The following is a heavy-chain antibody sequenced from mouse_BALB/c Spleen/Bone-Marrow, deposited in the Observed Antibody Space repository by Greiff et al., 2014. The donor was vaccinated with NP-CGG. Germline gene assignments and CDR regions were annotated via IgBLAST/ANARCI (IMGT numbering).Heavy chain of an antibody. V-gene: IGHV1-5*01. CDR1: GYSFTSYW. D-gene: IGHD2-3*01. Sequence: VQLQQSGTVPARPGASVKMSCKASGYSFTSYWMHWVKQRPGQGLEWIGAIYPGNSDTSYNQKFKGKAKLTAVTSASTAYMELSSLTNEDSAVYYCTRGLLRRGGYFDVWGAGTTVTVSS. CDR3: TRGLLRRGGYFDV. CDR2: IYPGNSDT. J-gene: IGHJ1*01.